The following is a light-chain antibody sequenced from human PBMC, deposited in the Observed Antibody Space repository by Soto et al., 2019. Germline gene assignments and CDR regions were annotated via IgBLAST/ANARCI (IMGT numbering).Light chain of an antibody. Sequence: DIKMTQSPSTLSASVGDTVTISCRASQTISNWLAGYQQKPGKAPKLLIYDSSILETGVPPKFSGTGSGTQYTLTISSLQPDESATDYCQQDNSDPYTFGQGTKLQIK. CDR3: QQDNSDPYT. V-gene: IGKV1-5*01. CDR2: DSS. CDR1: QTISNW. J-gene: IGKJ2*01.